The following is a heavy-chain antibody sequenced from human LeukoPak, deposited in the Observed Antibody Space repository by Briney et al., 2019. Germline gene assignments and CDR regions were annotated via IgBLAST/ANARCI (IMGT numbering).Heavy chain of an antibody. CDR1: GFTVSSNY. CDR2: ISSGSRTI. D-gene: IGHD2-21*01. Sequence: PGGSLRLSCAASGFTVSSNYMNWVRQAPGKGLDWVSYISSGSRTIFYAESVKGRFTISRDNAKNLLYLEMNSLRAEDTAVYYCVRESIRGTRDFDYWGQGTLVTVSS. J-gene: IGHJ4*02. V-gene: IGHV3-48*04. CDR3: VRESIRGTRDFDY.